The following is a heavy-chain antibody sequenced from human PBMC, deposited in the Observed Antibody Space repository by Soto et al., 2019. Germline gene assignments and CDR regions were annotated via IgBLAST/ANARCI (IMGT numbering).Heavy chain of an antibody. D-gene: IGHD3-22*01. Sequence: ASVKVSCKASGYTFTNYEINWVRQATGQGLEWMGWMNPGSGNTGYAHKFQGRVTMTRNISISTAYMELSRLGSDDTAIYYCAKRASSGSLTWFAPWGQGTQVTVSS. V-gene: IGHV1-8*01. CDR2: MNPGSGNT. CDR1: GYTFTNYE. CDR3: AKRASSGSLTWFAP. J-gene: IGHJ5*02.